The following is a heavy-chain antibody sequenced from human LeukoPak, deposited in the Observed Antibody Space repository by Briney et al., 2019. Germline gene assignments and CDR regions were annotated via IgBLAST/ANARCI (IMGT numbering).Heavy chain of an antibody. D-gene: IGHD3-10*01. CDR3: ARLKEGIDY. CDR1: VGSISGSSYF. CDR2: IYYSGNT. Sequence: SETLSLTCAVSVGSISGSSYFWGWIRQPPGKGLEWIGSIYYSGNTYYNPSLKSRVTISVDTSKNQFSLKLSSVTAADTAVYYCARLKEGIDYWGQGTLVTVSS. J-gene: IGHJ4*02. V-gene: IGHV4-39*01.